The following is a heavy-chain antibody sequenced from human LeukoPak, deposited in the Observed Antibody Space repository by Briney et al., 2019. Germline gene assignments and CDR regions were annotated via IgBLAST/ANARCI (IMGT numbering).Heavy chain of an antibody. D-gene: IGHD6-19*01. CDR2: INPDGSTT. V-gene: IGHV3-74*01. CDR1: GFTFSSFW. J-gene: IGHJ4*02. CDR3: APSWLATGD. Sequence: GGSLRLSCGASGFTFSSFWMHWVRQAPGKGLVWVSLINPDGSTTNYADSVKGRFTVSRDNAKNTVYLQMNSLRAEDTGVYYCAPSWLATGDWGQGTLVTVSS.